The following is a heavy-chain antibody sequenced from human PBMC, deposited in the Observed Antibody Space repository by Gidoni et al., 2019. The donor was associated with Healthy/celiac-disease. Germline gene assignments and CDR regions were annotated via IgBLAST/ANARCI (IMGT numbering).Heavy chain of an antibody. J-gene: IGHJ4*02. D-gene: IGHD3-3*01. CDR3: ARENNYDFWSGWDY. CDR2: ISSNGGST. CDR1: GFTSRSYA. Sequence: EVQLVESGGGLVQPGGSLRLSCSASGFTSRSYAMHWVRQAPGKGLEYVSAISSNGGSTYYANSVKGRFTISRDNSKNTLYLQMGSLRAEDMAVYYCARENNYDFWSGWDYWGQGTLVTVSS. V-gene: IGHV3-64*01.